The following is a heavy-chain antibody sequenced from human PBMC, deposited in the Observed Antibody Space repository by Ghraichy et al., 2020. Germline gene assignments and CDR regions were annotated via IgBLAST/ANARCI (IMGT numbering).Heavy chain of an antibody. V-gene: IGHV4-39*01. CDR1: GGSISSSSYY. J-gene: IGHJ6*02. D-gene: IGHD3-3*01. CDR3: ATRRRYDFWSGYYPYGGMDV. Sequence: GSLRLSCTVSGGSISSSSYYWGWIRQPPGKGLEWIGSIYYSGSTYYNPSLKSRVTISVDTSKNQFSLKLSSVTAADTAVYYCATRRRYDFWSGYYPYGGMDVWGQGTTVTVSS. CDR2: IYYSGST.